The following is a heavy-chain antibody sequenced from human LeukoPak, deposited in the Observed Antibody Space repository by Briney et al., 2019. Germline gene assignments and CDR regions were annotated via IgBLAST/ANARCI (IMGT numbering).Heavy chain of an antibody. CDR3: ARGRIAARPVGWFDP. Sequence: GASVKVSCKASGGTFSSYAISWVRQAPGQGLEWMGRIIPILGTANYAQKFQGRVTITTDESTSTAYMELSSLRSEDTAVYYCARGRIAARPVGWFDPWGQGTLVTVSS. V-gene: IGHV1-69*11. CDR1: GGTFSSYA. CDR2: IIPILGTA. J-gene: IGHJ5*02. D-gene: IGHD6-6*01.